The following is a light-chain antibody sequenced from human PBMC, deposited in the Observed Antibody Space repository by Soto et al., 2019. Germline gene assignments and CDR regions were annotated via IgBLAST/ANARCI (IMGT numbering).Light chain of an antibody. Sequence: EVVLPPSPVTLSLSPGERATLSCRASQSFRGLLAWYQQKPGQAPRLLIYDAYTRATGIPPRFSGSGSGTDFTLTISSLEPEDSAVYYCQQRHMWPITFGQGTRLEIK. V-gene: IGKV3-11*01. J-gene: IGKJ5*01. CDR2: DAY. CDR3: QQRHMWPIT. CDR1: QSFRGL.